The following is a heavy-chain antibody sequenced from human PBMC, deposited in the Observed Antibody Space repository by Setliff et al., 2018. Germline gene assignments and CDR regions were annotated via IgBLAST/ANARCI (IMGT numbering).Heavy chain of an antibody. CDR1: GFTFTTFY. D-gene: IGHD5-12*01. V-gene: IGHV1-46*01. CDR2: INPNGDRT. Sequence: ASVKVSCKTSGFTFTTFYIHWVRQAPGQGLEWMMMINPNGDRTTYAQKFQGRVTMTRDTSTGTVYMELSSLRSEDTAVYYCARFLNPRDGYQNSPGFDFWGQGTLVTVSS. J-gene: IGHJ4*02. CDR3: ARFLNPRDGYQNSPGFDF.